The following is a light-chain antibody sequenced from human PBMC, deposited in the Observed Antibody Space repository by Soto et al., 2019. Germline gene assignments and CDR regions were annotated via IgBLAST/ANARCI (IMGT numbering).Light chain of an antibody. V-gene: IGKV1-5*03. CDR1: QSISSW. CDR2: KAS. Sequence: DIQMTQSPSTLSASVGDRVTITCRASQSISSWLAWYQQKPGKAPKLLIYKASSLESGVPSRFRRSGSGAEITLTLRRLQAYDFATYYCQHSRTFGQGTKVEIK. CDR3: QHSRT. J-gene: IGKJ1*01.